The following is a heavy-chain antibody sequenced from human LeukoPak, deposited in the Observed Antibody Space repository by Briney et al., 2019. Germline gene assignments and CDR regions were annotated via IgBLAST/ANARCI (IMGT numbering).Heavy chain of an antibody. CDR2: IYTSGST. V-gene: IGHV4-4*07. CDR1: GGSISSYY. D-gene: IGHD6-13*01. Sequence: SETLSLTCTVSGGSISSYYWSWIRQPAGKGLGWIGRIYTSGSTNYNPSLKSRVTMSVDTSKNQFSLKLSSVTAADTAVYYCARDTRIAAAGLFDYWGQGTLVTVSS. CDR3: ARDTRIAAAGLFDY. J-gene: IGHJ4*02.